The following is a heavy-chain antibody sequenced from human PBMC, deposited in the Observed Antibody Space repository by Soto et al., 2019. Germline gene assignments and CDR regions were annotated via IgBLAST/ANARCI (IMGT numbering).Heavy chain of an antibody. J-gene: IGHJ4*02. V-gene: IGHV4-4*02. CDR1: GGSFTSNNW. CDR2: IYRTGST. D-gene: IGHD1-7*01. Sequence: SETLSLTCAVSGGSFTSNNWCTWVRQPPGQGLEWIGEIYRTGSTNYNPSLKSRVTISLDKSENQFSLKVTSLTAADTAVYYCASRDPGTSVDYWGQGTLVTVSS. CDR3: ASRDPGTSVDY.